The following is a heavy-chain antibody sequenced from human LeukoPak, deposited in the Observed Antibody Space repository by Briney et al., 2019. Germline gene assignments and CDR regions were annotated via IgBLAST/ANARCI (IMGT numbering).Heavy chain of an antibody. Sequence: GGSLRLSCAASGFTFSSYSMNWVRQAPGKGLEWVSSISSSSSYIYYADSVKGRFTISRDNAKNSLYLQMNSLRAEDTAVYYCAREDYDYVWGSYRYPGDDAFDIWGQGTMVTVSS. CDR1: GFTFSSYS. CDR2: ISSSSSYI. V-gene: IGHV3-21*01. CDR3: AREDYDYVWGSYRYPGDDAFDI. J-gene: IGHJ3*02. D-gene: IGHD3-16*02.